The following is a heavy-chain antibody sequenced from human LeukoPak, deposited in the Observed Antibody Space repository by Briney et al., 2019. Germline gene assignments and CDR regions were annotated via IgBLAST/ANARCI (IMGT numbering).Heavy chain of an antibody. V-gene: IGHV4-59*01. CDR1: CGSLSRFF. Sequence: PSETLALPRTVSCGSLSRFFWGWVRQPPGEGLGVIGYIYYRGSTNYNPSLKSRVTISVDTSKNQFSLKLSSATAADTAVYYCAREAAYYGMDVWGKGTTVTVSS. D-gene: IGHD6-13*01. CDR2: IYYRGST. J-gene: IGHJ6*04. CDR3: AREAAYYGMDV.